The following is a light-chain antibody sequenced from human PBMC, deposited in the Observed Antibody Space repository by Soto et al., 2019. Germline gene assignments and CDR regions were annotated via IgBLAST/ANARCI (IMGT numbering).Light chain of an antibody. J-gene: IGKJ1*01. CDR2: AAT. CDR1: QTIDTY. V-gene: IGKV1-39*01. Sequence: DIQLTQSPSSLSASVGGRVTITCRASQTIDTYLNWYQHKPGTAPKVLIYAATYLQNGVPSRFSGTSSGADFTLTISSLQPEDFATYYCQQNFNFPRTFGQGTKVDIK. CDR3: QQNFNFPRT.